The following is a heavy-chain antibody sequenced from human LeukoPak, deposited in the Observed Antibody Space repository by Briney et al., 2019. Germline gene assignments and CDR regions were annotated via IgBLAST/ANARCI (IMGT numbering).Heavy chain of an antibody. CDR1: GFTFSSYG. J-gene: IGHJ6*02. D-gene: IGHD3-3*01. Sequence: GGSLRLSCAASGFTFSSYGMHWVRQAPGKGLEWVAVISYDGSNKYYADSVKGRFTISRDNSKNTLYLQMNSLRAEDTAVYYCEKDLEGDFWSGYYPYYYYYYGMDVWGQGTTVTVSS. V-gene: IGHV3-30*18. CDR3: EKDLEGDFWSGYYPYYYYYYGMDV. CDR2: ISYDGSNK.